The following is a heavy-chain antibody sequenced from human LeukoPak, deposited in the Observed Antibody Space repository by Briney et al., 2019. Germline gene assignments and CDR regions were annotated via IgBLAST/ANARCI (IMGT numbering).Heavy chain of an antibody. CDR3: AGSGSLYYFDY. V-gene: IGHV4-61*02. CDR1: GGSISSGSYY. CDR2: IYTSGST. J-gene: IGHJ4*02. D-gene: IGHD3-10*01. Sequence: KSSETLSLTCTVSGGSISSGSYYWSWIRQPAGKGLEWIGRIYTSGSTNYNPSLKSRVTISVDKSKNQFSLKLSSVTAADTAVYYCAGSGSLYYFDYWGQGTLVTVSS.